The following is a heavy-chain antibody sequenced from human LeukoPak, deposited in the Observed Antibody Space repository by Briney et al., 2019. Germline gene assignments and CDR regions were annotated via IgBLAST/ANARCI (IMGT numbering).Heavy chain of an antibody. V-gene: IGHV3-30-3*01. D-gene: IGHD4-11*01. CDR3: ARPTTGWTIYQCYFDY. CDR1: GFTFSSYT. J-gene: IGHJ4*02. CDR2: ILYDGSNK. Sequence: GGSLRLSCAASGFTFSSYTMHWVRQAPGKGLEWVAVILYDGSNKYYADSVKGRFTISRDNSKNTLYLEMSSLRAEDTATYYCARPTTGWTIYQCYFDYWGQGTLVTVSS.